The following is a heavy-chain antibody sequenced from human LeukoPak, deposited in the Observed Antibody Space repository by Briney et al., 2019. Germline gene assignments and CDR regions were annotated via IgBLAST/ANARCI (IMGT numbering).Heavy chain of an antibody. CDR1: GFTFRDYY. V-gene: IGHV3-11*01. CDR2: ISSSSNTI. Sequence: GGSLRLSCAASGFTFRDYYMTWIRQAPGKGLEWVSYISSSSNTIYYTDSVKGRFTISRDNAKNSLYLQMNSLRAEDAAVYYCARGPARKIAVTDTTYYYYYYLDAWGTGTTVTVSS. D-gene: IGHD6-19*01. CDR3: ARGPARKIAVTDTTYYYYYYLDA. J-gene: IGHJ6*03.